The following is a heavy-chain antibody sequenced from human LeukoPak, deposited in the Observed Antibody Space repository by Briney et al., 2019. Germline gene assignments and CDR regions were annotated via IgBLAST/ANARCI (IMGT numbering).Heavy chain of an antibody. J-gene: IGHJ4*02. CDR1: GGSISSYC. CDR3: VSQRVVTHFDY. Sequence: SETLSHTCTVSGGSISSYCWSWLRQPPGKGLEWIGYIYYSGSTDYNPSLKSRVTISVDTSKNQFSLKLSSVTAADTAVYYCVSQRVVTHFDYWGQGTLVTVSS. D-gene: IGHD3-3*01. V-gene: IGHV4-59*08. CDR2: IYYSGST.